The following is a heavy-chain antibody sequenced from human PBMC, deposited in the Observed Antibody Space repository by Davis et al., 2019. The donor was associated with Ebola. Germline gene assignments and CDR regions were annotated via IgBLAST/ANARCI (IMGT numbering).Heavy chain of an antibody. CDR2: ISAYNGNT. V-gene: IGHV1-18*01. J-gene: IGHJ4*02. D-gene: IGHD4-17*01. Sequence: ASVKVSCKASGGSFSNYAISWVRQGPGQGLEWMGWISAYNGNTNYAQKLQGRVTMTTDTSTSTAYMELRSLRSDDTAVYYCARVYPGDHYIDYWGQGTLVTVSS. CDR1: GGSFSNYA. CDR3: ARVYPGDHYIDY.